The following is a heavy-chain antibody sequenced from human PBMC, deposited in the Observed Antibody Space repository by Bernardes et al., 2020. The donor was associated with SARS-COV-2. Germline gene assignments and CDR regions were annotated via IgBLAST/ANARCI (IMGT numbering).Heavy chain of an antibody. Sequence: SETLSLTCTVSSGTISRHYWSWLRQPPGKGLEWIGYIYYSGDTFYNPSLKSRVTISVDTSANQFSLKVRSVTAADTAVYYCARAGRVPGFASGDFDSWGQGTLVTVSS. CDR3: ARAGRVPGFASGDFDS. CDR2: IYYSGDT. D-gene: IGHD3-10*01. V-gene: IGHV4-59*11. J-gene: IGHJ4*02. CDR1: SGTISRHY.